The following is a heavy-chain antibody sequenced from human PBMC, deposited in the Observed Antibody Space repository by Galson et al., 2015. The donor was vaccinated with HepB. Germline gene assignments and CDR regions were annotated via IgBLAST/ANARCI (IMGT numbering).Heavy chain of an antibody. Sequence: SVKVSCKASGYTFTGYYMHWVRQAPGQGLEWMGWINPNSGGTNYAQKFQGRVTMTRDTSISTAYMELSRLRSDDTAVYYCARALSSTTRHNWSDPWGQGTQVTVSS. V-gene: IGHV1-2*02. CDR1: GYTFTGYY. CDR3: ARALSSTTRHNWSDP. CDR2: INPNSGGT. D-gene: IGHD6-6*01. J-gene: IGHJ5*02.